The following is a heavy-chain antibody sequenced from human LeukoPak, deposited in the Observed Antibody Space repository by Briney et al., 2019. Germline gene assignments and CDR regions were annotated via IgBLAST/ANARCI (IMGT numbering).Heavy chain of an antibody. V-gene: IGHV3-7*01. Sequence: GGSLRLSCAASGFTFSSYWMSWVRQAPGKGLECVANIKEDGSEESYVDSVKGRFSISRDNAKNSLYLQMNSLRAEDTAVYYCARHWLAGNPYHAFDLWGKGTMVTVSS. J-gene: IGHJ3*01. CDR1: GFTFSSYW. CDR3: ARHWLAGNPYHAFDL. CDR2: IKEDGSEE. D-gene: IGHD3-22*01.